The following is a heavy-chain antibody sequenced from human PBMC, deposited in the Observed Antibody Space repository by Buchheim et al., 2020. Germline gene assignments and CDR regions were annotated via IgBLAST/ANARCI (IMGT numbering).Heavy chain of an antibody. CDR1: GGSISSYY. CDR2: IYYSGST. Sequence: QVQLQESGPGLVKPSETLSLTCTVSGGSISSYYWSWIRQPPGKGLEWIGYIYYSGSTNYNPSLKSRVTISVDTSKNQFSLKLSSVTAADTAVYYCARQGRVLRYYYYYGMDVWGQGTT. J-gene: IGHJ6*02. V-gene: IGHV4-59*08. D-gene: IGHD2-8*01. CDR3: ARQGRVLRYYYYYGMDV.